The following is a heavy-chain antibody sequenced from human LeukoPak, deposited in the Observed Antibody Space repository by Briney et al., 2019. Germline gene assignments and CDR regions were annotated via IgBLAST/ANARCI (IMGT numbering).Heavy chain of an antibody. V-gene: IGHV4-39*01. D-gene: IGHD4-11*01. CDR1: GGSISSSSYY. Sequence: PSETLSLTCTVSGGSISSSSYYWGWIRQPPGKGLEWIGSIYYSGSTYHNPSLKSRVTISVDTSKNQFSLKLSSVTAADTAVYYCASQASIDYWGQGTLVTVSS. CDR2: IYYSGST. CDR3: ASQASIDY. J-gene: IGHJ4*02.